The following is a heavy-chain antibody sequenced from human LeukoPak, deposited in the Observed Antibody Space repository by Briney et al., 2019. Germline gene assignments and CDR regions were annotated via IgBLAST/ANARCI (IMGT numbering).Heavy chain of an antibody. CDR2: IYYSGST. V-gene: IGHV4-39*01. CDR3: AIYRTEIQFDY. J-gene: IGHJ4*02. Sequence: SETLSLTCTVSGGSISSSSYYWGWIRQPPGKGLEWIGSIYYSGSTYYNPSLKSRVTISVDTSKNQFSLKLSSVTAADTAVYYCAIYRTEIQFDYWGQGTLVTVSS. D-gene: IGHD1-26*01. CDR1: GGSISSSSYY.